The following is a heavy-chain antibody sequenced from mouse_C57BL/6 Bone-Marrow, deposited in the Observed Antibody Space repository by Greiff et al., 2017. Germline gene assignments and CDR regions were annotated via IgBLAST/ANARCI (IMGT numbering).Heavy chain of an antibody. CDR2: RGGDGST. J-gene: IGHJ2*01. CDR1: GFSLTSDG. CDR3: AKQGRVASY. V-gene: IGHV2-3*01. D-gene: IGHD6-1*01. Sequence: VQLQQSGPGLVAPSQSRSITCTVSGFSLTSDGVSWVRQPPGKGLEGLGVRGGDGSTNYHSALISRLSISKDNTKSQVYLKLNSLQTDDTATYYCAKQGRVASYWGQGTTLTVSS.